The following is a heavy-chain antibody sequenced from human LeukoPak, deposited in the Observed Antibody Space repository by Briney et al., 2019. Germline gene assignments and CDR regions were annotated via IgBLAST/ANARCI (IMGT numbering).Heavy chain of an antibody. Sequence: SETLSLTCTVSGGSISSYYWSWIRQPPGKGLEWIGYIYYSGSTNYNPSLKSRVTISVDTSKNQFSLKLSSVTAADTAVYYCAREGDSCGYFDYWGQGTLVTVSS. CDR1: GGSISSYY. J-gene: IGHJ4*02. CDR3: AREGDSCGYFDY. V-gene: IGHV4-59*01. D-gene: IGHD3-22*01. CDR2: IYYSGST.